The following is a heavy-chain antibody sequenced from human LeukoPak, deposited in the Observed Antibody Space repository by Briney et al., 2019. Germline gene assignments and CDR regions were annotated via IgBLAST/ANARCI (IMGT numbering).Heavy chain of an antibody. J-gene: IGHJ5*01. CDR2: ISSNGGAT. CDR1: KFTFSRYP. V-gene: IGHV3-64*01. Sequence: GGSLRLSCAASKFTFSRYPMHWVRQAPGKGLEYVSAISSNGGATYYGNSVKGRFTISRDNSKNTLYLQMGSLRPEDTAVYYCAREIGWYDFWGQGTLVTVSS. CDR3: AREIGWYDF.